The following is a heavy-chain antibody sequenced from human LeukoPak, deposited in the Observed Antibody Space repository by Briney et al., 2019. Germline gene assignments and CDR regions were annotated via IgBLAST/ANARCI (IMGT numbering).Heavy chain of an antibody. CDR2: ISANNGHT. CDR1: GYIFTRYG. Sequence: ASVKVSCKASGYIFTRYGLSWVRQAPGQGREWVGWISANNGHTHYAQKFQGRLTITRDMSTRTVDMELRSLRSDDTAVYYCARDMRHYRYYESDEYYFNFEYWGQGTLVTVSS. V-gene: IGHV1-18*01. CDR3: ARDMRHYRYYESDEYYFNFEY. D-gene: IGHD3-22*01. J-gene: IGHJ4*02.